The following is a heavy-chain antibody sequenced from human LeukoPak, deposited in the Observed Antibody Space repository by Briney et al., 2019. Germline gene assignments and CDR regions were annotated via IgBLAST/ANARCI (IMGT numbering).Heavy chain of an antibody. V-gene: IGHV3-30-3*01. CDR3: ARDRVVATINDYYFDY. CDR1: GFTFSSYA. CDR2: ISYDGSNK. D-gene: IGHD5-12*01. Sequence: GGSLRLSCAASGFTFSSYAMHWVRQAPGKGLEWVAVISYDGSNKYYADSVKGRFTISRDNSKNTLYLQMNSLRAEDTAVYYCARDRVVATINDYYFDYWGQGTLVTVSS. J-gene: IGHJ4*02.